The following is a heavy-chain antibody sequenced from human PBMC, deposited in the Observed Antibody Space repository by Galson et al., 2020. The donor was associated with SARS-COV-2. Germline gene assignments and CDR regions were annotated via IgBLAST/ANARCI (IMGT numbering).Heavy chain of an antibody. CDR3: VRAADWGRKYYFDS. CDR1: GVSISSGGYS. D-gene: IGHD7-27*01. J-gene: IGHJ4*02. Sequence: ASETLSLTCAVSGVSISSGGYSWSWIRQPPGKGLEWIGYIFESGSTSYNPSLKSRVTMSVDRSENQFSLRLTSVTAADTAVYYCVRAADWGRKYYFDSWGQGILVSVS. V-gene: IGHV4-30-2*01. CDR2: IFESGST.